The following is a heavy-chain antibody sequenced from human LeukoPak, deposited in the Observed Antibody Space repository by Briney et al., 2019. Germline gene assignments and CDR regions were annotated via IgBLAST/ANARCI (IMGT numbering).Heavy chain of an antibody. D-gene: IGHD4-23*01. CDR3: AGRAYGGKAAFDI. Sequence: SETLSLTCTVSGGSISSDSQYWSWIRQPAGTGLEWIGRIFSSGSTNYNPSLKSRVTISVDTSKNQFSLKLTSVTAADTAVYYCAGRAYGGKAAFDIWGQGTMVTVSS. CDR2: IFSSGST. J-gene: IGHJ3*02. V-gene: IGHV4-61*02. CDR1: GGSISSDSQY.